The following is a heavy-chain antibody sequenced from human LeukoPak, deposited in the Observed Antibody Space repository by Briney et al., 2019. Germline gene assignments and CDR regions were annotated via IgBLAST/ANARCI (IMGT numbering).Heavy chain of an antibody. Sequence: GKSLRLSCAASGFTFNNYGMHWVRQAPGKGLEWVAVISYDGRNKHYPDSVKGRFTISRDNSKNTLYLQMNSLRAEDTAVYYCARDLVATIFTDWGQGTLVTVSS. V-gene: IGHV3-30*03. CDR3: ARDLVATIFTD. J-gene: IGHJ4*02. D-gene: IGHD5-12*01. CDR1: GFTFNNYG. CDR2: ISYDGRNK.